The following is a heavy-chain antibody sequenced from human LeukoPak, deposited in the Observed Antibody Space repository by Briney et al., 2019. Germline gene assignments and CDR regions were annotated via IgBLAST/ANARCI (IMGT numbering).Heavy chain of an antibody. V-gene: IGHV3-23*01. J-gene: IGHJ1*01. Sequence: QPGGSLRLSCAASGLTFSSFDMTWLRQAPGKGLEWVSTISVSATNTYYADSVKGRFNISRDNSKNTLYLQMNSLRADDTAVYYCATIASMRVVLISWGQGTLVTVSS. CDR1: GLTFSSFD. CDR2: ISVSATNT. D-gene: IGHD3-22*01. CDR3: ATIASMRVVLIS.